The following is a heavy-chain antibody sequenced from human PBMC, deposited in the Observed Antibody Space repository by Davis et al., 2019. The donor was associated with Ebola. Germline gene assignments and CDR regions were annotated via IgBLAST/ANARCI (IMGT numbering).Heavy chain of an antibody. V-gene: IGHV3-9*01. CDR2: ISWNSGSI. J-gene: IGHJ6*02. Sequence: PGGSLRLSCAASGFTFDDYAMHWVRQAPGKGLEWVSGISWNSGSIGYADSVKGRFTISRDNAKNSLYLQMNSLRAEDTALYYCAKDLNGGKAYYYYGMDVWGQGTTVTVSS. D-gene: IGHD3-16*01. CDR3: AKDLNGGKAYYYYGMDV. CDR1: GFTFDDYA.